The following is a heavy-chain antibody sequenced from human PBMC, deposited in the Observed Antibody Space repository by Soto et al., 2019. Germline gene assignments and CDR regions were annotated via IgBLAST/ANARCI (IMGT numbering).Heavy chain of an antibody. D-gene: IGHD3-22*01. CDR2: IYYSVNT. CDR1: GGSINSYY. J-gene: IGHJ5*02. CDR3: ARHLGYDSGGSYRNCFDP. Sequence: SETLCLTCTVSGGSINSYYWSWIRQPPGKGLEWIGYIYYSVNTNYNPSLKSRVTISVDTSKNQFSLKLSSVTAADTAVYYCARHLGYDSGGSYRNCFDPWGHGTLVTVPS. V-gene: IGHV4-59*08.